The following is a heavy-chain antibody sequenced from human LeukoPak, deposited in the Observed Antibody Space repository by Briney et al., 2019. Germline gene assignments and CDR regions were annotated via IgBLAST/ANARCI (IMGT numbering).Heavy chain of an antibody. Sequence: PSETLSLTCTVSGGSISGHYWSWIRQPPGKGLEWIGYIYYSGSTNYNPSLESRATISVDMSKNNFSLKLSSVIVADTAVYYCAREKVAYCGGDSWCHAFDIWGQGTMVTVSS. V-gene: IGHV4-59*11. J-gene: IGHJ3*02. CDR1: GGSISGHY. CDR3: AREKVAYCGGDSWCHAFDI. D-gene: IGHD2-21*02. CDR2: IYYSGST.